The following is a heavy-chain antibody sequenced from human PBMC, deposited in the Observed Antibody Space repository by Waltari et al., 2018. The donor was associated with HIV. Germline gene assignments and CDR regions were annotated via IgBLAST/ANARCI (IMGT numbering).Heavy chain of an antibody. J-gene: IGHJ3*01. CDR1: GYTFRGHY. CDR3: ARGELSMSYRSDAFAF. Sequence: QVQLLQSESEVRGPGASVTVPCKTSGYTFRGHYIPWVRQAPGQGLQWMGFFNPGRGDTGVATAFQDRVTFSADTPSATAHLSLSGLTSDDTAVYFCARGELSMSYRSDAFAFWGPGTLVIVSS. D-gene: IGHD3-16*01. CDR2: FNPGRGDT. V-gene: IGHV1-2*02.